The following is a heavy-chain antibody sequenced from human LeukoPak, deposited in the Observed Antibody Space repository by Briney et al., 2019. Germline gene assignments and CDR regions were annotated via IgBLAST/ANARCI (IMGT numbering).Heavy chain of an antibody. CDR1: GYRFASSW. V-gene: IGHV5-51*01. J-gene: IGHJ6*03. Sequence: GASPKISCKGSGYRFASSWIGWVRQMPGKGLEGMGIIYPDESDTRYSPSFEGQITISVDKSISTAYLQWSSLKASDTAVYYCARHGHCTNGVCYSNYYYHMDVWGKGTTVTVSS. CDR3: ARHGHCTNGVCYSNYYYHMDV. CDR2: IYPDESDT. D-gene: IGHD2-8*01.